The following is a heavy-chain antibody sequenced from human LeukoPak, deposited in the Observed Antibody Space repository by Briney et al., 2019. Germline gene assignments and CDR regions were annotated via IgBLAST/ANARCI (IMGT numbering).Heavy chain of an antibody. D-gene: IGHD1-26*01. CDR2: ISYDGSNK. CDR3: ARDIWYSGSDRGVLDFDY. CDR1: GFTFSSYG. J-gene: IGHJ4*02. Sequence: GGSLRLSCAASGFTFSSYGMHWVRQAPGKGLEWVAVISYDGSNKYYADSVKGRFTISRDNSKNTLYLQMNSLRAEDTAVYYCARDIWYSGSDRGVLDFDYWGQGTLVTVSS. V-gene: IGHV3-30*03.